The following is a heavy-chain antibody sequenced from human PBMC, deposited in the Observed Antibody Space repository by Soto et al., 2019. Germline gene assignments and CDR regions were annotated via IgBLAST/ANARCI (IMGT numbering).Heavy chain of an antibody. D-gene: IGHD5-12*01. J-gene: IGHJ4*02. CDR3: ARVAVEMATIHVFDY. V-gene: IGHV3-30-3*01. CDR1: GFTFSSYA. Sequence: QVQLVESGGGVVQPGRSLRLSCAASGFTFSSYAMHWVRQAPGKGLEWVAVISYDGSNKYYADSVKGRFTISRDNSKNTLYLQMNSLRAEDTAVYYCARVAVEMATIHVFDYWGQGTLVTGSS. CDR2: ISYDGSNK.